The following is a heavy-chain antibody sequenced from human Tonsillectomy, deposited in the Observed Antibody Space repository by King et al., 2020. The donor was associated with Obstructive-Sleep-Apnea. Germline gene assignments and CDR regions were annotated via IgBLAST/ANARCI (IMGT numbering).Heavy chain of an antibody. V-gene: IGHV4-59*08. Sequence: LQLQESGPGLVKPSETLSLTCTVSGDSISNYYWSRIRQPPGKGLEWIGYMYYSGSTNYNPSLKSRVTISVDTSKIQFSLRLSSVTATDTAVYYCARHRGVEDYGGYGDYFDYWGQGTLVTVSS. CDR1: GDSISNYY. CDR3: ARHRGVEDYGGYGDYFDY. D-gene: IGHD5-12*01. CDR2: MYYSGST. J-gene: IGHJ4*02.